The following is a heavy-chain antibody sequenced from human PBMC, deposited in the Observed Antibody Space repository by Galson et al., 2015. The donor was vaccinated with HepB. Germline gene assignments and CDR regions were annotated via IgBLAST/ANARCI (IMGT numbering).Heavy chain of an antibody. Sequence: SLRLSCAASGFTFGSYPFHWVRQAPGKGLEWLALISYDGGQKYYAASVKGRFTISRDNSKNTLFLQMNSLRAEDTGVYYCARDLDPEEGYSYWAEYYFGGMDVWGQGTTVIVSS. V-gene: IGHV3-30-3*01. J-gene: IGHJ6*02. D-gene: IGHD5-24*01. CDR3: ARDLDPEEGYSYWAEYYFGGMDV. CDR1: GFTFGSYP. CDR2: ISYDGGQK.